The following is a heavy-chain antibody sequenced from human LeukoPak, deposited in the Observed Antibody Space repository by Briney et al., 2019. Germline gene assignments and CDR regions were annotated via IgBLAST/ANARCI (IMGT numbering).Heavy chain of an antibody. J-gene: IGHJ4*02. CDR1: GYSFTTYW. V-gene: IGHV5-51*01. CDR3: ARSYGSESSFDY. Sequence: GESLKISCKGSGYSFTTYWIGWVRQMPGKGLEWMGIIYPGDSDTRYSPSLQGQVTISADKSISTAYLQWSSLKASGTAIYYCARSYGSESSFDYWGQGTLVTVSS. D-gene: IGHD3-10*01. CDR2: IYPGDSDT.